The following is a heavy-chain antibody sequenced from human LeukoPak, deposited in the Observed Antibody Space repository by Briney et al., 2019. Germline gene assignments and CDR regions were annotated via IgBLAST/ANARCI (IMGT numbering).Heavy chain of an antibody. D-gene: IGHD3-3*01. J-gene: IGHJ3*02. Sequence: GSLRLSCAASGFTFSSYAMSWVRQAPGKGLEWVSAISGSGGSTYYADSVKGRFTISRDNSKNTLYLQMNSLRAEDTAVYYCAKGLTIFGVVRDAFDIWGQGTMVTVSS. CDR1: GFTFSSYA. CDR2: ISGSGGST. CDR3: AKGLTIFGVVRDAFDI. V-gene: IGHV3-23*01.